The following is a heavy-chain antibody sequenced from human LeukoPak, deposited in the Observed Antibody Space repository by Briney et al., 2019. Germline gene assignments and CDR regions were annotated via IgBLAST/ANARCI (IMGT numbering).Heavy chain of an antibody. Sequence: ASVKVSCKASGYTFTSYGISWVRQAPGQGLEWMGWISAYNGNTNYAQKLQGRVTLTTDTSTSTAYMELRSQRSDDTAVYYCARDAMRADIVVVIAARDHYYGMDVWGQGTTVTVSS. CDR2: ISAYNGNT. CDR1: GYTFTSYG. J-gene: IGHJ6*02. V-gene: IGHV1-18*01. CDR3: ARDAMRADIVVVIAARDHYYGMDV. D-gene: IGHD2-15*01.